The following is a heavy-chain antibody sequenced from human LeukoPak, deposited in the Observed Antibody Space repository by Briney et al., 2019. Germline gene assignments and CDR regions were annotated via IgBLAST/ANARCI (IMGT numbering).Heavy chain of an antibody. CDR2: TRNKANSYTT. CDR1: GFTFSSYS. J-gene: IGHJ6*02. CDR3: ASEQVSLWFGELLYPYYYYGMDV. V-gene: IGHV3-72*01. D-gene: IGHD3-10*01. Sequence: PGGSLRLSCAASGFTFSSYSMNWVRQAPGKGLEWVGRTRNKANSYTTEYAASVKGRFTISRDDSKNSLYLQMNSLKTEDTAVYYCASEQVSLWFGELLYPYYYYGMDVWGQGTTVSVSS.